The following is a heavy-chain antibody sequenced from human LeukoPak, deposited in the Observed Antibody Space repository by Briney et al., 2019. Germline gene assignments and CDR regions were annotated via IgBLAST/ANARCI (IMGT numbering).Heavy chain of an antibody. CDR1: GGSISSYY. J-gene: IGHJ4*02. CDR3: ARVGSLWFGELLSWPSFDY. CDR2: IYYSGST. D-gene: IGHD3-10*01. Sequence: SSETLSLTCTVSGGSISSYYWSWIRQPPGKGLEWIGYIYYSGSTNYNPSLKSRVTISVDTSKNQFSLKLSSVTAADTAVYYCARVGSLWFGELLSWPSFDYWGQGTLVTVSS. V-gene: IGHV4-59*01.